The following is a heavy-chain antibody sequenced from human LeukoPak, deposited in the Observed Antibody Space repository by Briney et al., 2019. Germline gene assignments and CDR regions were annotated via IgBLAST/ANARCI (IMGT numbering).Heavy chain of an antibody. CDR2: IYGSGST. CDR3: ARNVGWYSHDS. J-gene: IGHJ4*02. CDR1: SDSLSSHY. V-gene: IGHV4-59*08. Sequence: SETLSLTCTVSSDSLSSHYWSWTRQPPGKGLEWIGYIYGSGSTHYDPSLRSRVTISEDTSKNQFSLKLTSVTAADTAVYYCARNVGWYSHDSWGQGTLVTVSS. D-gene: IGHD6-19*01.